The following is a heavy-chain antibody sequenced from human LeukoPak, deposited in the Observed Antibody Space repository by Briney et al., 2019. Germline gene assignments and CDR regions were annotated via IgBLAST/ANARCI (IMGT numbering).Heavy chain of an antibody. V-gene: IGHV3-30*04. CDR1: GFTFSSYA. D-gene: IGHD6-19*01. J-gene: IGHJ4*02. CDR2: ISYDGSNK. Sequence: TGGSLRLSCAASGFTFSSYAMHWVRQAPGKGLEWVAVISYDGSNKYYADSVKGRFTISRDNSKNTLYLQMNSLRAEDTAVYYCARILSSAWGELGYWGQGTLVTVSS. CDR3: ARILSSAWGELGY.